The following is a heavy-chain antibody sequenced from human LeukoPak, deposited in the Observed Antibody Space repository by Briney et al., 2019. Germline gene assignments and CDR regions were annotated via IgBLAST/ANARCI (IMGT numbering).Heavy chain of an antibody. CDR3: AKDISHYCGSSGFDY. Sequence: GRSLRLSCAASGFTFDDYAMHWVRQAPGKGLEWVSGISWNSGSIGYADSVKGRFTISRDNAKNSLYLQMNSLRAEDMALYYCAKDISHYCGSSGFDYRGQGHLVLVSS. CDR1: GFTFDDYA. CDR2: ISWNSGSI. D-gene: IGHD4-23*01. V-gene: IGHV3-9*03. J-gene: IGHJ4*02.